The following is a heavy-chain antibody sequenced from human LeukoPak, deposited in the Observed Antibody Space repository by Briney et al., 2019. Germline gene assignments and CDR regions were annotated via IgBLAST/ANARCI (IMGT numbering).Heavy chain of an antibody. CDR3: AGQANNWFDP. V-gene: IGHV3-74*03. Sequence: PGGSLRLSCAASGFTFSSYWMHWVRQAPGKGLVWVSRLKFDGTITQHADSVKGRFTVSRDNAKNTLYLQMDSLRAEDTAVYYCAGQANNWFDPWGQGTLVTVSS. CDR1: GFTFSSYW. J-gene: IGHJ5*02. CDR2: LKFDGTIT.